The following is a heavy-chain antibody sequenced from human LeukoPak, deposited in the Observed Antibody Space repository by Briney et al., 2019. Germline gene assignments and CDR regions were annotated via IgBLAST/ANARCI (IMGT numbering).Heavy chain of an antibody. CDR1: GFTFSSYW. CDR2: IKSDGST. CDR3: ARAPSEIGGYYPEYFRH. V-gene: IGHV3-74*01. J-gene: IGHJ1*01. D-gene: IGHD3-22*01. Sequence: PVGSLRLSCAASGFTFSSYWMHWVRQAPGKGLVWVSRIKSDGSTNYADSVKGRFTISRDNAKNTVSLQMNSLRAEDTGVYYCARAPSEIGGYYPEYFRHWGQGSLVTLSS.